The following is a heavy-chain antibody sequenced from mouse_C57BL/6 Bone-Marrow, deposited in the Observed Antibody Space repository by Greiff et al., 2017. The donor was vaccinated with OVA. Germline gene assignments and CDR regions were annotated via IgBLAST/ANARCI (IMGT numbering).Heavy chain of an antibody. V-gene: IGHV1-39*01. CDR2: INPNYGTT. CDR1: GYSFTDYN. D-gene: IGHD2-4*01. J-gene: IGHJ3*01. Sequence: VQLQQSGPELVKPGASVKISCKASGYSFTDYNMNWVKQSNGKSLEWIGVINPNYGTTSYNQKFKGKAILTADKSSSTAYMELRSLTSEDSAVYYCTRGLRRGAWFAYWGQGTLVTVSA. CDR3: TRGLRRGAWFAY.